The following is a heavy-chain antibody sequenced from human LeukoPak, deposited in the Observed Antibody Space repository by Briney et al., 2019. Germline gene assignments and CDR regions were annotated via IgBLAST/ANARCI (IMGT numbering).Heavy chain of an antibody. CDR1: GGSIITYS. Sequence: SETLSLTCTVPGGSIITYSRSWSRQPAGTGLEWIGRIYSSGSTNYNPSLRSRVTSSVDTTKNQFSLKVNSVTAADTAVYYCARMGEADYDGNSDRFDPWGQGSLVTVSS. D-gene: IGHD4-23*01. CDR2: IYSSGST. J-gene: IGHJ5*02. CDR3: ARMGEADYDGNSDRFDP. V-gene: IGHV4-4*07.